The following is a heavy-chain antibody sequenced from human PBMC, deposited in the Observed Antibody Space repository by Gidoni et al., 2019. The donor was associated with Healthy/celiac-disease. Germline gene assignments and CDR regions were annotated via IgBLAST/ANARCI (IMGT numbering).Heavy chain of an antibody. CDR3: ARTRKPVVVPAAIRGHYYYGMDV. CDR1: GGSISSSSYY. J-gene: IGHJ6*02. Sequence: QLQLQESGPGLVKPSETLSLTCTVPGGSISSSSYYWGWIRQPPGKGLEWIGSIYYSGSTYYNPSLKSRVTISVDTSKNQFSLKLSSVTAADTAVYYCARTRKPVVVPAAIRGHYYYGMDVWGQGTTVTVSS. D-gene: IGHD2-2*02. V-gene: IGHV4-39*01. CDR2: IYYSGST.